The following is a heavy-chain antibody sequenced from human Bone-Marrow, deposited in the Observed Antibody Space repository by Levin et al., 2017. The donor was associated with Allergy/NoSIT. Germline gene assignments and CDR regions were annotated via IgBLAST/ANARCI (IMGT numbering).Heavy chain of an antibody. V-gene: IGHV4-34*01. D-gene: IGHD4-17*01. J-gene: IGHJ3*02. CDR1: GGSFGGYY. CDR3: AVFSFRYGTFDI. Sequence: SETLSLTCAVYGGSFGGYYWSWIRQAPGRGLEWIGEISHSGYTTYNPSLKSRVSISVDTSRNQFSLKLNSATAADTAVYYCAVFSFRYGTFDIWGQGTMVTVSS. CDR2: ISHSGYT.